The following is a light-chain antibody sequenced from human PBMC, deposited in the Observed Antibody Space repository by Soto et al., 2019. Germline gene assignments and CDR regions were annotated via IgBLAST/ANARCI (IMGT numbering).Light chain of an antibody. J-gene: IGKJ2*01. CDR1: QSLLHNNGYNY. V-gene: IGKV2-28*01. CDR2: LGS. Sequence: DIVMTQSPLSLPVSPGEPASISCRSSQSLLHNNGYNYLDWYLQKPGQSLQLLIYLGSNRASGVPDRFSGSGSGADFPLKLRRVEADDVGVYYCMQALQAPLYTFGQGTKLEIK. CDR3: MQALQAPLYT.